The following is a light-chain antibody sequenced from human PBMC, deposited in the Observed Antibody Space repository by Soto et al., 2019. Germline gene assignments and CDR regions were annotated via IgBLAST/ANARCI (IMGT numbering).Light chain of an antibody. V-gene: IGLV1-40*01. J-gene: IGLJ1*01. CDR1: NSNLGAGYD. CDR3: NSYTTLSNRV. Sequence: QSVLTQPPSVSGAPGQRVTISCTGNNSNLGAGYDVHWYQQLPGAAPKLVIFGNRNRPSGVPERFSGSKSGTSASLAITGLQAEDEADYYCNSYTTLSNRVFGTGTKVTVL. CDR2: GNR.